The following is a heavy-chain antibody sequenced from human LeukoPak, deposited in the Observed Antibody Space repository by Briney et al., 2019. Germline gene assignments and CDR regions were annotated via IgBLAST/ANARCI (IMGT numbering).Heavy chain of an antibody. V-gene: IGHV4-59*01. CDR3: ARETSQKGAHYMDV. J-gene: IGHJ6*03. D-gene: IGHD3-16*01. CDR2: IYYSGST. Sequence: SETLSLTCTVSGGSISSYYWSWIRQPPGKGLEWIGYIYYSGSTNYKSSLKSRVTISVDTSKNQFSLKLSSVTAADTAAYYCARETSQKGAHYMDVWGKGTTVTISS. CDR1: GGSISSYY.